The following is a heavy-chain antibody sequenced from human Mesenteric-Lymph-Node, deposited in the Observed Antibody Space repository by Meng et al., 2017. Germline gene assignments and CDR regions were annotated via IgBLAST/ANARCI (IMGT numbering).Heavy chain of an antibody. V-gene: IGHV4-31*03. CDR1: GGSICSGSIY. J-gene: IGHJ5*02. Sequence: VQLQESGPGLVSPSQTLSPTCLVLGGSICSGSIYWSWIRQHPGKGLEWIGYIYYSGSTYYTPSLRSRVAISIDTSKNQFSLKLTSVTAADTAVYFWARTNYGDYNWFDPWGQGTLVTVSS. CDR3: ARTNYGDYNWFDP. CDR2: IYYSGST. D-gene: IGHD4-17*01.